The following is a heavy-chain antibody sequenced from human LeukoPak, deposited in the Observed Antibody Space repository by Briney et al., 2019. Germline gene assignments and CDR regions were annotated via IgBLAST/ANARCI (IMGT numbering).Heavy chain of an antibody. J-gene: IGHJ4*02. CDR1: GYTFTSYG. V-gene: IGHV1-18*01. CDR2: ISAYNGNT. CDR3: AREGTMVRGVPFDY. Sequence: ASVKVSCKASGYTFTSYGISWVRQAPGQGLEWMGWISAYNGNTNYAQKLQGRVTMTRNTSISTAYMELSSLRSEDTAVYYCAREGTMVRGVPFDYWGQGTLVTVSS. D-gene: IGHD3-10*01.